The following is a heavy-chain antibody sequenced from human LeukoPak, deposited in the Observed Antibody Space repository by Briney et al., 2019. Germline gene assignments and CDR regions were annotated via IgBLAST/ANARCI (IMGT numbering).Heavy chain of an antibody. D-gene: IGHD1-26*01. CDR2: INPSGGST. CDR3: ARDLLGVGALGY. J-gene: IGHJ4*02. CDR1: GYTFTDYH. V-gene: IGHV1-46*01. Sequence: ASVKVSCKASGYTFTDYHMHWVRQAPGQGLEWMGIINPSGGSTSYAQKFQGRVTMTRDTSTSTVYMELSSLRSEDTAVYYCARDLLGVGALGYWGQGTLVTVSS.